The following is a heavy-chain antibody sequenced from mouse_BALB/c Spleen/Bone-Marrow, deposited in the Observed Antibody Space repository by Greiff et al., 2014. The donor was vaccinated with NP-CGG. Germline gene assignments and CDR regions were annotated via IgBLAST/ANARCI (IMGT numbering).Heavy chain of an antibody. J-gene: IGHJ4*01. V-gene: IGHV1-67*01. CDR2: ISTYNGNT. D-gene: IGHD2-12*01. CDR3: ARDLRHAMDY. CDR1: GYRFTDYA. Sequence: VQLVESGPEVVRPGVSVKVSCKGSGYRFTDYAMHWVKQSHAKSLEWIGVISTYNGNTDYNQKFKGKATMIVDKSSSTAYMELARLTSEDSAIYYCARDLRHAMDYWGQGTSVTVSS.